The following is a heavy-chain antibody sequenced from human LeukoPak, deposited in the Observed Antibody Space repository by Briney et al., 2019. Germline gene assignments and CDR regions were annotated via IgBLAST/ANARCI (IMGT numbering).Heavy chain of an antibody. J-gene: IGHJ4*02. Sequence: ASVKVSCKASGYTFTGYYMHWVRQAPGQRLEWMGWINAGNGNTKYSQEFQGRVTTTRDTSASTAYMELSSLRSEDMAVYYCARERSGWRYFDYWGQGTLVTVSS. CDR3: ARERSGWRYFDY. D-gene: IGHD6-19*01. CDR1: GYTFTGYY. CDR2: INAGNGNT. V-gene: IGHV1-3*03.